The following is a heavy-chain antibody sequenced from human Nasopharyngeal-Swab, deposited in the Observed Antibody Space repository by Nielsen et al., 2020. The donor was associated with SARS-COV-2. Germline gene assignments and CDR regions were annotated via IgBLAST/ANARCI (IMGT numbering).Heavy chain of an antibody. Sequence: VRQMPGKGLEWMGRIDPIDSHTNYRPSFEGHVTMSVDKYSSTAYLQWSSLKASDTAIYYCARQGTFMDVWGTGTTVTVSP. CDR3: ARQGTFMDV. V-gene: IGHV5-10-1*01. J-gene: IGHJ6*04. D-gene: IGHD2/OR15-2a*01. CDR2: IDPIDSHT.